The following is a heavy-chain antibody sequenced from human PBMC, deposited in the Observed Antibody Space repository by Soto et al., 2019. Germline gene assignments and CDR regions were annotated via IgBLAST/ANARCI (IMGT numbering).Heavy chain of an antibody. CDR2: IIPIFGTA. Sequence: SVKVSCKASGGTFSSYAISWVRQAPGQGLEWMGGIIPIFGTANYAQKFQGRVTITADESTSTAYMELSSLRSEDTAVYYCARDHCTNGVCSPYNWFDPWGQGTLVTVPS. CDR3: ARDHCTNGVCSPYNWFDP. CDR1: GGTFSSYA. V-gene: IGHV1-69*13. J-gene: IGHJ5*02. D-gene: IGHD2-8*01.